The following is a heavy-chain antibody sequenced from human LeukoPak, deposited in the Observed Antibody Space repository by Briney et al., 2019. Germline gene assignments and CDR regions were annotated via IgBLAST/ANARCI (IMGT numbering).Heavy chain of an antibody. CDR1: GGTFSSYA. CDR3: ARGTAYYYDSSGYYYFDY. Sequence: SVKVSCKASGGTFSSYAISLVRQAPGQGLEWMGGIIPIFGTANYAQKFQGRVTITTDESTSTAYMELSSLRSEDTAVYYCARGTAYYYDSSGYYYFDYWGQGPLVTVSS. J-gene: IGHJ4*02. V-gene: IGHV1-69*05. CDR2: IIPIFGTA. D-gene: IGHD3-22*01.